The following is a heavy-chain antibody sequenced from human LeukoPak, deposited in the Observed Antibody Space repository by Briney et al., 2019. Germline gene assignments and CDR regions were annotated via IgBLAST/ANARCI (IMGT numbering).Heavy chain of an antibody. Sequence: SETLSLTCTVSGYSISSGYYWGWIRQPPGKGLEWIGRIYHSGSTYYNPSLKSRVTISVDTSKNQFSLKLSSVTAADTAVYYCARDGSSSWYVGWFDPWGQGTLVTVSS. J-gene: IGHJ5*02. D-gene: IGHD6-13*01. CDR3: ARDGSSSWYVGWFDP. CDR1: GYSISSGYY. CDR2: IYHSGST. V-gene: IGHV4-38-2*02.